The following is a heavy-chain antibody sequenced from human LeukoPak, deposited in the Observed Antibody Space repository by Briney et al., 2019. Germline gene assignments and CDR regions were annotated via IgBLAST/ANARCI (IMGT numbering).Heavy chain of an antibody. CDR1: GGSISSYY. CDR3: AREWDSSRPTPVYYYYYMDV. J-gene: IGHJ6*03. V-gene: IGHV4-4*07. CDR2: IYTSGST. Sequence: SETLSLTCTVSGGSISSYYWSWIRQPAGKGLEWIGRIYTSGSTNYNPSLKSRVTMSVDTSKNQFSLKLSSVTAADTAVYYCAREWDSSRPTPVYYYYYMDVWGKGTTVTVSS. D-gene: IGHD6-13*01.